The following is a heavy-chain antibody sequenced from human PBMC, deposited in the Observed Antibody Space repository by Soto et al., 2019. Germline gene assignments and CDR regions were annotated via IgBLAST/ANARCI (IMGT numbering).Heavy chain of an antibody. CDR2: IYYSGST. Sequence: PSETLSLTCTVSGGSISSYYWSWIRQPPGKGLEWIGYIYYSGSTNYNPSLKSRVTISVDTSKNQFSLKLSSVTAADTAVYYCARHFPIVGDYVAFDIWGQGTMVTVSS. J-gene: IGHJ3*02. V-gene: IGHV4-59*08. CDR1: GGSISSYY. CDR3: ARHFPIVGDYVAFDI. D-gene: IGHD4-17*01.